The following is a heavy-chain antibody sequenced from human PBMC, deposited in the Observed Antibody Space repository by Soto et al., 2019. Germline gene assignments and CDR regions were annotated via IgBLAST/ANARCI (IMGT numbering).Heavy chain of an antibody. V-gene: IGHV5-10-1*01. Sequence: PGESLKISCETCGYSFTNFWISWVRQMPGKGLEWMGRIDPSDSYTNYSPSFQGHVTFSADECINTAYLQWSSLKASDTAMYYCARDRHPGSPFMVVTTFGLDYWAKGTLVTVSS. CDR2: IDPSDSYT. CDR1: GYSFTNFW. D-gene: IGHD2-21*02. J-gene: IGHJ4*02. CDR3: ARDRHPGSPFMVVTTFGLDY.